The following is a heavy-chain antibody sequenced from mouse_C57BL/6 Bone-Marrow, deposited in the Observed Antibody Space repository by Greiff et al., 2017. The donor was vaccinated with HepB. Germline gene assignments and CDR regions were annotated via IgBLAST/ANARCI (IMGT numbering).Heavy chain of an antibody. CDR3: ARGYDGYYAMDY. Sequence: VKLQQPGAELVRPGSSVKLSCKASGYTFTSYWMHWVKQRPIQGLEWIGNIDPSDSETHYNQKFKDKATLTVDKSSSTAYMQLSSLTSEDSAVYYCARGYDGYYAMDYWGQGTSVTVSS. V-gene: IGHV1-52*01. CDR2: IDPSDSET. J-gene: IGHJ4*01. CDR1: GYTFTSYW. D-gene: IGHD2-2*01.